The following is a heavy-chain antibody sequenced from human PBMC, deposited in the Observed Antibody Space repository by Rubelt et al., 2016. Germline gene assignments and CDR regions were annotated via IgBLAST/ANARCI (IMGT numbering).Heavy chain of an antibody. CDR1: GYSISSGYY. D-gene: IGHD5-12*01. Sequence: QVQLQESGPGLVKPSETLSLTCTVSGYSISSGYYWGWIRQPPGKGLEWIGTISPSGGTFYSPSLKSRVTISADTSKKRLYLKLCALTAADTAGDYGARDVGRGGYASCSDYWGRGTLVTVSS. V-gene: IGHV4-38-2*02. J-gene: IGHJ4*02. CDR3: ARDVGRGGYASCSDY. CDR2: ISPSGGT.